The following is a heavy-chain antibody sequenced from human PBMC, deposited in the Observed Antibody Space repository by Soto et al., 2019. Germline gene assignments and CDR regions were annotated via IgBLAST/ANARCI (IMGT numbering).Heavy chain of an antibody. J-gene: IGHJ6*02. CDR1: GFTFSSYG. V-gene: IGHV3-30*18. D-gene: IGHD3-10*01. Sequence: GGSLRLSCAASGFTFSSYGMHWVRQAPGKGLEWVAVISYDGSNKYYADSVKGRFTISRDNSKNTLYLQMNSLRAEDTAVYYCAKDRPSMVRGVPNYGMDVWGQGTTVTVSS. CDR3: AKDRPSMVRGVPNYGMDV. CDR2: ISYDGSNK.